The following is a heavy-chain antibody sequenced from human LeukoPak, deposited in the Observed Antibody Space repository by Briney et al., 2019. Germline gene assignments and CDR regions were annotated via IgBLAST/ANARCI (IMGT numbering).Heavy chain of an antibody. CDR2: MNPNSGNT. J-gene: IGHJ6*03. CDR1: VYCFTRYY. CDR3: VSTGHRYYDFWSGPRGSPYSMHV. Sequence: ASVKLSCKASVYCFTRYYIKWVRQATGQVLEWMGWMNPNSGNTGYAQKLQGRVTMTSNTSISTVYMELSSLRSEDMAMYYCVSTGHRYYDFWSGPRGSPYSMHVWGKETTVTVSS. V-gene: IGHV1-8*01. D-gene: IGHD3-3*01.